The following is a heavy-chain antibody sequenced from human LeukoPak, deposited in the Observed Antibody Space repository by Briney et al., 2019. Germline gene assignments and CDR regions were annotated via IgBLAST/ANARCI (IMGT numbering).Heavy chain of an antibody. V-gene: IGHV1-24*01. CDR3: VTGFTTMAVDYFDY. D-gene: IGHD5-18*01. CDR2: SDHEDGER. CDR1: GKTLSDLS. J-gene: IGHJ4*02. Sequence: ASVKVSCKVSGKTLSDLSIHWLRQPPGKGLEWLGGSDHEDGERIYAQMFQGRVTMTEDTSIDTAYMELSSLRSEDTAVYYCVTGFTTMAVDYFDYWGQGTLVTVSP.